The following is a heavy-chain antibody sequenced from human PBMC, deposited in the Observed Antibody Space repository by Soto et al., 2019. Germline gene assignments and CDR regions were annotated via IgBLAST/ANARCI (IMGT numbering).Heavy chain of an antibody. J-gene: IGHJ4*02. D-gene: IGHD3-3*01. CDR2: IGPYGNSI. Sequence: GGALRLSCAAPGFIFRDYFMSWIRQAPGKGLEWVSYIGPYGNSIYYADSVKGRFTISRDDAKKSLYLHMNSLRAEDTAVYYCARDDYTYGVYWGQGSLVTASS. CDR1: GFIFRDYF. V-gene: IGHV3-11*01. CDR3: ARDDYTYGVY.